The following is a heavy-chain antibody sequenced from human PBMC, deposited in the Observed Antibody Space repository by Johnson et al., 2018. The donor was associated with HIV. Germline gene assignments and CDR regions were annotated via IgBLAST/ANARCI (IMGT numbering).Heavy chain of an antibody. CDR2: ISYDGSNK. V-gene: IGHV3-30-3*01. J-gene: IGHJ3*02. D-gene: IGHD3-10*01. CDR3: ARIGLPYYYGSGSYSHDAFDI. Sequence: QVQLVESGGGVVQPGRSLSLSCAASGFTFSSYAMHWVRQAPGKGLEWVAVISYDGSNKYYADSVKGRFTISRDNSKNTLYLQMNSLRAEDTAVYYCARIGLPYYYGSGSYSHDAFDIWGQGTMVTVSS. CDR1: GFTFSSYA.